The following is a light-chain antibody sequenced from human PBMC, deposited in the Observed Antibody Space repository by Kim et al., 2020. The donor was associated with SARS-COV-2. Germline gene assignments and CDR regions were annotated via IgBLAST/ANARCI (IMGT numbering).Light chain of an antibody. J-gene: IGLJ3*02. CDR3: YFRDSGMNYWV. Sequence: SSELTQDPAVSVALGQTVIITCQGDTLGSYSASWYQKKPGQAPITVIYAKNNRPSGIPDRFSGSNSGNTASLTITWAPAEDEADYCCYFRDSGMNYWVFG. V-gene: IGLV3-19*01. CDR2: AKN. CDR1: TLGSYS.